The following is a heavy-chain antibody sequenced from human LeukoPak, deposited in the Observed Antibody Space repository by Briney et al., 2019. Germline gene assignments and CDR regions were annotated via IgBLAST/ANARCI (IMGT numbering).Heavy chain of an antibody. Sequence: SETLSLTCAVYGGSFSGYYWSWIRHPPGKGLEWIGEINHSGSTNYNPSLKSRVTISVDTSKNQFSLKLSSVTAADSAVYYCARGGYGSGSYYKLFDYWGQGTLVTVSS. D-gene: IGHD3-10*01. J-gene: IGHJ4*02. CDR3: ARGGYGSGSYYKLFDY. V-gene: IGHV4-34*01. CDR2: INHSGST. CDR1: GGSFSGYY.